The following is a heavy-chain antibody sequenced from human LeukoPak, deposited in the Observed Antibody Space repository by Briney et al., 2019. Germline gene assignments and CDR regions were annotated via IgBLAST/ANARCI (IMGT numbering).Heavy chain of an antibody. CDR2: SNHGGST. J-gene: IGHJ5*02. Sequence: SETLSLTCAVYGESFSGHYWSWIRQSPGKGLEWIGESNHGGSTKYNPSLKSRVTISVDTSKNQFSPRLSSVTAADTAVYYCARLLGYCSSTSCFNWFDPWGQGTLVTVSS. CDR1: GESFSGHY. D-gene: IGHD2-2*01. CDR3: ARLLGYCSSTSCFNWFDP. V-gene: IGHV4-34*01.